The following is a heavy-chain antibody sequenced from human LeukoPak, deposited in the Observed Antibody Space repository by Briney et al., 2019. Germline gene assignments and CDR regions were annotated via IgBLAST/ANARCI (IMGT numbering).Heavy chain of an antibody. CDR2: ISGIGTTT. V-gene: IGHV3-23*01. CDR1: GFTFSSYA. D-gene: IGHD4-17*01. J-gene: IGHJ5*02. CDR3: TKKRTTSVTDWFDP. Sequence: GGSLRLSCTASGFTFSSYAMTWVRQVPGKGLECVSVISGIGTTTYYADSVKGRFTISRDNSKNTLFLQMNSLRVEDTATYYCTKKRTTSVTDWFDPWGQGTLVTVSS.